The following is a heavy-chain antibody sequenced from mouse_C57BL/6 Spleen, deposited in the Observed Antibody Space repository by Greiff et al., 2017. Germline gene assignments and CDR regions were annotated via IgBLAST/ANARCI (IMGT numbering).Heavy chain of an antibody. Sequence: QVQLQQPGAELVMPGASVKLSCKASGYTFTSYWMHWVKQRPGQGLEWIGEIDPSDSYTNYNQKFKGKSTLTVDKSSSTAYMQLSSLTSEDSAVYSCARPYYYGSSYGAYWGQGTLVTVSA. CDR2: IDPSDSYT. D-gene: IGHD1-1*01. CDR1: GYTFTSYW. CDR3: ARPYYYGSSYGAY. V-gene: IGHV1-69*01. J-gene: IGHJ3*01.